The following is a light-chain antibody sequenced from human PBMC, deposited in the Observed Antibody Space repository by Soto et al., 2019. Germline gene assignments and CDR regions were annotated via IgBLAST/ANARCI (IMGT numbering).Light chain of an antibody. Sequence: EIVLTQSPGTLSLSPGERATISCRASERLSSVYLAWYQQRPGQPPRLLIYGASSRATGIPDRFSGSGSGTDFTLTISRLEPEDFAVYYCQQYGSTSITFGQGTRLEIK. CDR2: GAS. CDR3: QQYGSTSIT. CDR1: ERLSSVY. V-gene: IGKV3-20*01. J-gene: IGKJ5*01.